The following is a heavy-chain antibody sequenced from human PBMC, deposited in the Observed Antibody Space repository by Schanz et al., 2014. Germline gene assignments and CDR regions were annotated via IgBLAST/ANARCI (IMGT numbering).Heavy chain of an antibody. CDR2: MYINSGST. CDR3: ARDQASTH. J-gene: IGHJ4*02. CDR1: GFTFNGYS. Sequence: EELLVESGGGWVQPGGSVRLSCAGSGFTFNGYSMHWVRQAPGKGLEWISSMYINSGSTQYADSVKGRFTISRDDSKNTLHLQMNSLRSEDTAIYFCARDQASTHWGQGTPVTVSS. V-gene: IGHV3-66*01.